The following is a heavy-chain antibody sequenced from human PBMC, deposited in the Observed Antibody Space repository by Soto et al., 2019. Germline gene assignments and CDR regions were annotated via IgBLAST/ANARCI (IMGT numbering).Heavy chain of an antibody. CDR1: GYTFTSYA. Sequence: QVQLVQSGAEVKKPGASVKVSCKASGYTFTSYAMHWVRQAPGQRLEWMGWIYAGNGNTKYSQKFQARVTITGDTSASTAYMEVSSLRSEDTAVYFCARARDYYGSGSSRWFDLWGQGTLVTVSS. CDR2: IYAGNGNT. J-gene: IGHJ5*02. V-gene: IGHV1-3*01. CDR3: ARARDYYGSGSSRWFDL. D-gene: IGHD3-10*01.